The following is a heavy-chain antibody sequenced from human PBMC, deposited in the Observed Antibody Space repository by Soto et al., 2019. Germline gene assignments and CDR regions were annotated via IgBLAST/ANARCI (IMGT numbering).Heavy chain of an antibody. CDR2: IEQDGSGK. V-gene: IGHV3-7*01. CDR3: ASSAHSSIFDY. J-gene: IGHJ4*02. CDR1: GFTFSSHW. D-gene: IGHD6-19*01. Sequence: EVQLVESGGGLVQPGGSLRLSCAASGFTFSSHWMGWVRQAPGKGLEWVANIEQDGSGKYYVDSVKGRFTISRDNAKNSLYLQMNNLRAEDAAVYYCASSAHSSIFDYWGQGTLATVSS.